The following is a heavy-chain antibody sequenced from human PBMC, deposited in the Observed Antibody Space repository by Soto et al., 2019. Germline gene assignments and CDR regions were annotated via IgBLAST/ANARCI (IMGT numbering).Heavy chain of an antibody. V-gene: IGHV1-69*04. CDR1: GGTFSSYT. Sequence: GASVKVSCKASGGTFSSYTISWVRQAPGQGLEWMGRIIPILGIANYAQKFQGRVTITADKSTSTAYMELSSLRSEDTAVYYCARDRIGYSGYDSQAEVGSWYDYWGQGTLVTVSS. J-gene: IGHJ4*02. D-gene: IGHD5-12*01. CDR2: IIPILGIA. CDR3: ARDRIGYSGYDSQAEVGSWYDY.